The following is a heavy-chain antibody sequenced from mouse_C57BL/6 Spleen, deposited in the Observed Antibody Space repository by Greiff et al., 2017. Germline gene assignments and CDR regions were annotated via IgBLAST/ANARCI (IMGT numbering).Heavy chain of an antibody. V-gene: IGHV1-64*01. D-gene: IGHD1-1*01. CDR1: GYTFTSYW. CDR3: ARRDYYGSSVVGYFDV. J-gene: IGHJ1*03. Sequence: QVQLQQPGAELVKPGASVKLSCTASGYTFTSYWMHWVKQRPGQGLEWIGMIHPNSGSTNYNEKFTSKATLSVDKSSSTAYMQLDSLTSEDSAVYYCARRDYYGSSVVGYFDVWGTGTTVTVSS. CDR2: IHPNSGST.